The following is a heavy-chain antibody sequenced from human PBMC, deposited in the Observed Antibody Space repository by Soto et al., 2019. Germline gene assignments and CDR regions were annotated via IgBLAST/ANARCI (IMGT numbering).Heavy chain of an antibody. CDR1: GGSISSGGYY. CDR2: IYYSGST. V-gene: IGHV4-31*03. Sequence: PSETLSLTCTISGGSISSGGYYWSWIRQHPGKGLEWIGYIYYSGSTYYNPSLKSRVTISVDTSKNQFSLKLSSVTAADTAVYYCAREPLMTTRQDGDYWGQGTLVTVSS. CDR3: AREPLMTTRQDGDY. J-gene: IGHJ4*02. D-gene: IGHD4-4*01.